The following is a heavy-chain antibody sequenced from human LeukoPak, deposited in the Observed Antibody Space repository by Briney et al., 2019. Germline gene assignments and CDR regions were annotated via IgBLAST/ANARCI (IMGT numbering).Heavy chain of an antibody. V-gene: IGHV4-59*01. Sequence: PSETLSLTCTVSAVSITSYYWNWIRQPPGKGLEWIGYVHFSGRSLYNPSLKSRVTSSTDTSKNHITLDLNFVTAADTAVYYCARWGGGSLRAYDVWGQGTMATVSS. J-gene: IGHJ3*01. CDR2: VHFSGRS. CDR1: AVSITSYY. D-gene: IGHD2-15*01. CDR3: ARWGGGSLRAYDV.